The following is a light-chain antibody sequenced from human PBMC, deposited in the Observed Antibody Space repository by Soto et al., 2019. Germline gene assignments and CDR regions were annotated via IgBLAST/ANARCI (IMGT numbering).Light chain of an antibody. Sequence: DIQMTQFPSSLSASVGDRVTITGRASQGIRNDLAWYQQKPGKAPKRLIYAAYSLQSGVPSRFSGSGSGTEFTLAISRLQPEDFATFYCLQHSTYPFTFGQGTKVEIK. J-gene: IGKJ1*01. CDR3: LQHSTYPFT. CDR2: AAY. CDR1: QGIRND. V-gene: IGKV1-17*01.